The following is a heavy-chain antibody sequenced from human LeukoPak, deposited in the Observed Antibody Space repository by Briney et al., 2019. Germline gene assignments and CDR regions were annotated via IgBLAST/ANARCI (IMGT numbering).Heavy chain of an antibody. J-gene: IGHJ6*03. V-gene: IGHV4-38-2*02. D-gene: IGHD3-9*01. Sequence: PSETLSPTCTVSGYSISSGYYWDWIRQTPGKGLEWIGSINHSGNTYYKASLRSRVTMSVDTSKNQFSLKLSSVTSADTAVYYCARVDGYMDVWGKGTTVTVSS. CDR2: INHSGNT. CDR3: ARVDGYMDV. CDR1: GYSISSGYY.